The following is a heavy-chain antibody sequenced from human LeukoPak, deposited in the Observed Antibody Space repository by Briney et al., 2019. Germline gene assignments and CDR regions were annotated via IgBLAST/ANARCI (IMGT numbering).Heavy chain of an antibody. D-gene: IGHD6-13*01. Sequence: ASVKVSCKAFGYTFTGCYMHWVRQAPGQGLEWMGWINPNSGGTNYAQKFQGRVTMTRDTSISTAYMELSRLRSDDTAVYYCARDLDSSSWYLIHAEYFQHWGQGTLVTVSS. V-gene: IGHV1-2*02. CDR3: ARDLDSSSWYLIHAEYFQH. CDR2: INPNSGGT. CDR1: GYTFTGCY. J-gene: IGHJ1*01.